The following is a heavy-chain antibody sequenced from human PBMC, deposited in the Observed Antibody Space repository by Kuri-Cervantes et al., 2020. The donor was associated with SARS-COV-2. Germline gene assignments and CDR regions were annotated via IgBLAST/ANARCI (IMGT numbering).Heavy chain of an antibody. D-gene: IGHD3-22*01. J-gene: IGHJ5*02. CDR2: ISYDGSNK. Sequence: GESLKISCAASGFTFSSYGMHWVRQAPGKGLEWVAVISYDGSNKYYADSVKGRFTISRDNSKNTLYLQMNSLRAEDTAVYYCARNANYYYDSSPGPFDPWGQGTLVTVSS. CDR1: GFTFSSYG. CDR3: ARNANYYYDSSPGPFDP. V-gene: IGHV3-30*03.